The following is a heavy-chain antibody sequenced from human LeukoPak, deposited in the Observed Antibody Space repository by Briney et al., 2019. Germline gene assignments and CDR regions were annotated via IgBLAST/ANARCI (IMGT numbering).Heavy chain of an antibody. Sequence: GGSLRLSCTVSGFTVSSNFMSWVRQAPGKGLEWVANINQDGSEKYFVDSVKGRFTISRDNAKNSLYLQMNSLRVEDTAVYYCGRVAKYYYGSETYYFFEHWGQGTPVTASS. CDR2: INQDGSEK. CDR3: GRVAKYYYGSETYYFFEH. CDR1: GFTVSSNF. D-gene: IGHD3-10*01. J-gene: IGHJ4*02. V-gene: IGHV3-7*01.